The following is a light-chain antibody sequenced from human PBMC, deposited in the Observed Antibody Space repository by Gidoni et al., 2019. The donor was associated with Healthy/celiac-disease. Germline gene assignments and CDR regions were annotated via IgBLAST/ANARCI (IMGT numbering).Light chain of an antibody. V-gene: IGKV3-11*01. J-gene: IGKJ1*01. CDR2: DAS. CDR3: QRRSNWPPGT. Sequence: DIVLTQSPATLSLSPGERATLSCRASQSVSSYLAWYQQKPGQAPRLLIDDASNRATGIPARFSGSGSGTDFTLTISSLEPEDFAVYYCQRRSNWPPGTFGQGTKVEIK. CDR1: QSVSSY.